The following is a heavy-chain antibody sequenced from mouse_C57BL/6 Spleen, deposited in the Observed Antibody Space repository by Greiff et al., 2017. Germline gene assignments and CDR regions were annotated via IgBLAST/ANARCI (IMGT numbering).Heavy chain of an antibody. CDR1: GYTFTEYT. V-gene: IGHV1-62-2*01. D-gene: IGHD1-1*01. CDR2: FYPGSGSI. Sequence: VKLVESGAELVKPGASVKLSCKASGYTFTEYTIHWVKQRSGQGLEWIGWFYPGSGSIKYNEKFKDKATLTADKSSSTVYMELSRLTSEDSAVYFCARHEESYGSSDWYFDVWGTGTTVTVSS. CDR3: ARHEESYGSSDWYFDV. J-gene: IGHJ1*03.